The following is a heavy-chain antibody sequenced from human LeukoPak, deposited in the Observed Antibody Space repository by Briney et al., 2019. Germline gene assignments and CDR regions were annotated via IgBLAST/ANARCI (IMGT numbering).Heavy chain of an antibody. V-gene: IGHV4-59*01. J-gene: IGHJ4*02. Sequence: PAGTLSLTCTASGCSISSYYWSWIRQPPGKGLEWIGYIYYSGSTNYNPSLKSRVTISVDTSKNQFSLKLSSVTAADTAVYYCARGAYYYDSSGYYPDDWGQGTLVTVSS. CDR1: GCSISSYY. CDR3: ARGAYYYDSSGYYPDD. CDR2: IYYSGST. D-gene: IGHD3-22*01.